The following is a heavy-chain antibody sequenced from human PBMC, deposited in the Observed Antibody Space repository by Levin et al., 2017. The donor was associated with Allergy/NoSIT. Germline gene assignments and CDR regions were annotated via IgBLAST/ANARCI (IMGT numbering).Heavy chain of an antibody. CDR2: IYYSGSA. CDR3: AREVRGNYYDSSGYYYGNWFDP. CDR1: AGSISSGDYY. J-gene: IGHJ5*02. V-gene: IGHV4-30-4*01. D-gene: IGHD3-22*01. Sequence: RASETLSLTCTVSAGSISSGDYYWSWIRQPPGTGLEWIGYIYYSGSASYNPSLKTRVTMSVDTSKNQFSLRLSSVTAADTAVYYCAREVRGNYYDSSGYYYGNWFDPWGQGTLVTVSS.